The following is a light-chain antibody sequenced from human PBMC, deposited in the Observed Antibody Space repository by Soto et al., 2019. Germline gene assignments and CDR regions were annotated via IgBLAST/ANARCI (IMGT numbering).Light chain of an antibody. CDR2: GAS. V-gene: IGKV3-15*01. J-gene: IGKJ4*01. CDR1: QSVSSN. CDR3: QLYNHWTLT. Sequence: EILMTQSTATLSVSPGERATLSCRASQSVSSNVAWYQQKPCHSPRLLIYGASTRATGIPSMFSGSGSGTEFTRTISILQSEDFSFYYCQLYNHWTLTFGGWTKVEIK.